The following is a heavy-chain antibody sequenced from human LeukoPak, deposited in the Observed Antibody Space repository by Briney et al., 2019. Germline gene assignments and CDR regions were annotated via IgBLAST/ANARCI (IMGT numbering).Heavy chain of an antibody. CDR1: GYTFTSYG. V-gene: IGHV1-18*01. Sequence: ASVTVSFKASGYTFTSYGISWVRQAPGQGLEWMGWISAYNGNTNYAQKLQGRVTMTPDTSTSTAYMELRSLRSDDTAVYYCARDRGIAVAGIFDYWGQGTLVTVSS. J-gene: IGHJ4*02. CDR2: ISAYNGNT. D-gene: IGHD6-19*01. CDR3: ARDRGIAVAGIFDY.